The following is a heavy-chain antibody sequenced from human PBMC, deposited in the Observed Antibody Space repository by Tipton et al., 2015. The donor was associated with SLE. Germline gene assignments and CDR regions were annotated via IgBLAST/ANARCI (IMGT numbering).Heavy chain of an antibody. J-gene: IGHJ4*02. CDR3: ASTGYYYGSGYY. CDR1: GFTVSSNY. V-gene: IGHV3-66*02. D-gene: IGHD3-10*01. CDR2: IYSGGST. Sequence: GSLKLSCAASGFTVSSNYMSWVRQAPGKGLEWVSVIYSGGSTYYADSVKGRFTISRDNSKNTLYLQMNSLRAEDTAVYYCASTGYYYGSGYYWGQGTLVTVSS.